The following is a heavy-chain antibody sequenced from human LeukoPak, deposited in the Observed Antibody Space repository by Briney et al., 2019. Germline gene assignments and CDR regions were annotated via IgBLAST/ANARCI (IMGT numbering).Heavy chain of an antibody. CDR2: IYHSGST. CDR3: ARGGTQIQLWPN. V-gene: IGHV4-38-2*01. Sequence: SETLSLTCAVSGYSISSGYYWSWIRQPPGKGLEWIGSIYHSGSTYYNPSLKSRVTISVDTSKNQFSLKLSSVTAADTAVYYCARGGTQIQLWPNWGQGTLVTVSS. J-gene: IGHJ4*02. D-gene: IGHD5-18*01. CDR1: GYSISSGYY.